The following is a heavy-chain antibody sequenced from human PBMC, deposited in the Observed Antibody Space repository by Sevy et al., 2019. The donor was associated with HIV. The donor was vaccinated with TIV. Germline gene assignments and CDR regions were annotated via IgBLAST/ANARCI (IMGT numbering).Heavy chain of an antibody. CDR3: AGDRGGSKSTPHYYYYYGMDV. CDR2: IYYSGST. J-gene: IGHJ6*02. Sequence: SETLSLTCTVSGGSISSYYWSWIRQPPGKGLEWIGYIYYSGSTNYNPSLKSRVTISVDTSKNQFSLKLSSVTAAETAVYYGAGDRGGSKSTPHYYYYYGMDVWGQGTTVTVSS. V-gene: IGHV4-59*01. CDR1: GGSISSYY. D-gene: IGHD4-4*01.